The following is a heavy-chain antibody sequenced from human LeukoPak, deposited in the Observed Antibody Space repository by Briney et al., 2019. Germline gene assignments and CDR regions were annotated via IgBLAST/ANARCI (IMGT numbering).Heavy chain of an antibody. CDR2: IYYSGST. D-gene: IGHD6-13*01. CDR3: ARGLAAAAPHP. CDR1: GGSISSYY. J-gene: IGHJ5*02. V-gene: IGHV4-59*01. Sequence: SETLSLTCTVSGGSISSYYWSWIRQPPGKGLEWIGYIYYSGSTNYNPSLKSRVTISVDTSKNQFSLKLSSVTAADTAVYYCARGLAAAAPHPWGQGTLVTVSS.